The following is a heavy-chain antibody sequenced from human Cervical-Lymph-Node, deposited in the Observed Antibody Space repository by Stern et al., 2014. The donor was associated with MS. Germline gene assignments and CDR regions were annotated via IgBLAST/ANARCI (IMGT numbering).Heavy chain of an antibody. Sequence: VQLVESGAEMKKPGESLKISCKGSGYSFTLYWIGWVRQMPGKGLEWMGIMCAGGSDPRCSPSFQGRVSISADKSISAAYLQWSSLKASDAAMYYCAALVRGSYFYWGQGTLVTVSS. CDR3: AALVRGSYFY. D-gene: IGHD1-26*01. CDR1: GYSFTLYW. CDR2: MCAGGSDP. V-gene: IGHV5-51*01. J-gene: IGHJ4*02.